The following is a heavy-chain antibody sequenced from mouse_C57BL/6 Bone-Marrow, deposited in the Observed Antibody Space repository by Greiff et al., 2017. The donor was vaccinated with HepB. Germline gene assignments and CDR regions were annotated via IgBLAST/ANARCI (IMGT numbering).Heavy chain of an antibody. J-gene: IGHJ1*03. Sequence: VHVKQSGPELVKPGASVKIPCKASGYTFTDYNMDWVKQSHGKSLEWSGDINPNNGGTIYNQKFKGKATLTVDKSSSTAYLELPSLTSEDTEFYYCARTGLTLYGSSYNWYFDVWGTGTTVTVSS. D-gene: IGHD1-1*01. CDR1: GYTFTDYN. CDR2: INPNNGGT. V-gene: IGHV1-18*01. CDR3: ARTGLTLYGSSYNWYFDV.